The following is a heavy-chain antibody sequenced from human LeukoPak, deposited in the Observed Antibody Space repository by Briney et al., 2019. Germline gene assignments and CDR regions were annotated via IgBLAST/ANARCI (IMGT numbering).Heavy chain of an antibody. Sequence: PSGTLSLTCAVSGGSVSSSNWWSWVRQPPGKGLEWIGEIYHSGSTNYNPSLKSRVTISVDISKNQFSLKMSSVTAADTAVYYCARALRRYKYDYPSPDYWGQGTLVTVSS. CDR3: ARALRRYKYDYPSPDY. V-gene: IGHV4-4*02. J-gene: IGHJ4*02. D-gene: IGHD3-16*01. CDR1: GGSVSSSNW. CDR2: IYHSGST.